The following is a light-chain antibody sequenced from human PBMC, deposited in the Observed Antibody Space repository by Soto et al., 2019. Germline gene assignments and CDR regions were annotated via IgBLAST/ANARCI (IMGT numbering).Light chain of an antibody. J-gene: IGLJ1*01. CDR3: NSYAGRNFYV. Sequence: QSALTQPPSASGSPGQSVTISCTGTSSDVGGYNFVSWYQHHPGKAPKLIIYEVNKRPSGVPNRFSGSKSGNTASLTVSGLQSLDGAVYYCNSYAGRNFYVFGPGTKLTAL. CDR1: SSDVGGYNF. V-gene: IGLV2-8*01. CDR2: EVN.